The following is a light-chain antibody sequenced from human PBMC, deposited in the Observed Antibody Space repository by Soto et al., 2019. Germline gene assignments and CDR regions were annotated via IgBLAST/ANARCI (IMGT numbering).Light chain of an antibody. Sequence: DIPMTQSTSTMYTSVEDSVTISCRDSQRISPWLAWYQQKPGKAPKLLIHKASTLESGVPSSFSGSGSGTDFTLTIHSLQPDDFATYYCQQYDAYPPTFGGGNKVYIK. CDR3: QQYDAYPPT. CDR1: QRISPW. J-gene: IGKJ4*01. CDR2: KAS. V-gene: IGKV1-5*03.